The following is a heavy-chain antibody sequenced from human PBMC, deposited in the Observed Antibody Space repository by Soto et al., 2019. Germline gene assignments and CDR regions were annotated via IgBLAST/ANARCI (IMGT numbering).Heavy chain of an antibody. CDR1: GYTFTTYG. J-gene: IGHJ4*02. V-gene: IGHV1-18*01. Sequence: QVHLVQSGAEVKKPGASVKVSCKGSGYTFTTYGITWVRQAPGQGLEWMGWISAHNGNTNYAQKLQGRVTVTRDTSTSTSYMELRSLRSDVTAVYYCARGRYGDYWGQGALVTVSS. D-gene: IGHD1-1*01. CDR2: ISAHNGNT. CDR3: ARGRYGDY.